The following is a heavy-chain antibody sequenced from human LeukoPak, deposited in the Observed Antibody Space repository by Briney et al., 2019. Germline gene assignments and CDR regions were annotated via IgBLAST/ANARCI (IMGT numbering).Heavy chain of an antibody. J-gene: IGHJ4*02. V-gene: IGHV4-38-2*02. CDR3: ARLSYGSGNYYFDS. CDR1: GYSISSGYY. D-gene: IGHD3-10*01. Sequence: PSETLSLTCTVSGYSISSGYYWGWIRQPPGKGLEWIGSIYHSGSTYYNPSLKSRVTLPVDTSKNQFSLKLSSVTAADTAVYYCARLSYGSGNYYFDSWGQGALVTVSS. CDR2: IYHSGST.